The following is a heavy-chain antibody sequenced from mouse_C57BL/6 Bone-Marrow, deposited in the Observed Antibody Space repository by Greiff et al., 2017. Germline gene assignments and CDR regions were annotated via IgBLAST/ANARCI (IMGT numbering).Heavy chain of an antibody. CDR1: GYTFTSYW. D-gene: IGHD1-1*01. V-gene: IGHV1-55*01. Sequence: QVQLQQPGAELVKPGASVKMSCKASGYTFTSYWITWVKQRPGQGLEWIGDIYPGSGSTNYNEKFKSKATLTVDTSSSTAYMQLSSLTSEDSAVYDCARSITTVVAGFEYWGQGTTLTVSS. J-gene: IGHJ2*01. CDR3: ARSITTVVAGFEY. CDR2: IYPGSGST.